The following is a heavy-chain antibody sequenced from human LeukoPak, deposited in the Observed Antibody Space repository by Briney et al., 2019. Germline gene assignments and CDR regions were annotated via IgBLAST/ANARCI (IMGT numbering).Heavy chain of an antibody. D-gene: IGHD3-22*01. CDR2: ISSSSSYI. Sequence: GGSLRLSCAASGFTFSRYSMNWVRQAPGKGLEWVSSISSSSSYIYYADSVKGRFTISRDNAKNSLYLQMNSLRAEDTALYYCAKDYDSSGYTVDYWGQGTLVTVSS. J-gene: IGHJ4*02. CDR3: AKDYDSSGYTVDY. V-gene: IGHV3-21*04. CDR1: GFTFSRYS.